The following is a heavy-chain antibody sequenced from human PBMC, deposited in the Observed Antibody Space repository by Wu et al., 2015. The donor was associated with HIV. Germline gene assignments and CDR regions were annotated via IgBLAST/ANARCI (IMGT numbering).Heavy chain of an antibody. Sequence: QVQLVQSGAEVKKPGASVKVSCKASGYTFTGYYMHWVRQAPGQGLEWMGWIIPIFGTANYAQKFQGRVTITADESTSTAYMELSSLRSEDTAVYYCARDLSVAANWFDPWGQGTLGHRLL. CDR3: ARDLSVAANWFDP. J-gene: IGHJ5*02. D-gene: IGHD6-19*01. CDR1: GYTFTGYY. V-gene: IGHV1-69*01. CDR2: IIPIFGTA.